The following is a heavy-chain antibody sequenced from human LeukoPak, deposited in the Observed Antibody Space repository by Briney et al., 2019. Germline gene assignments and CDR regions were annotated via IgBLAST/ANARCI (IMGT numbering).Heavy chain of an antibody. V-gene: IGHV3-30-3*01. D-gene: IGHD3-10*01. J-gene: IGHJ5*02. CDR3: ARGANYYGSGCYSNWFDP. CDR1: GFTFSSYA. Sequence: GGSLRLSCAASGFTFSSYAMHWVRQAPGKGLEWVAVISYDGSNKYYADSVKGRFTISRDNSKNTLYLQMNSLRAEDTAVYYCARGANYYGSGCYSNWFDPWGQGTLVTVSS. CDR2: ISYDGSNK.